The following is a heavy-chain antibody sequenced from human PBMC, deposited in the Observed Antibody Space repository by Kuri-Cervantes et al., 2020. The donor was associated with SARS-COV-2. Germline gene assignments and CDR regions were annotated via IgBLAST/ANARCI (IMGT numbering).Heavy chain of an antibody. Sequence: GESLKISCAASGFTFSSYDMHWVRQATGKGLEWVSAIGTAGDPYYPGSVKGRFTISRENAKNSLYLQMNSLRAGDTAVYYCARSIVAAAGTDYYCGRDVWGQGTMVTVSS. CDR3: ARSIVAAAGTDYYCGRDV. V-gene: IGHV3-13*05. J-gene: IGHJ6*02. D-gene: IGHD6-13*01. CDR2: IGTAGDP. CDR1: GFTFSSYD.